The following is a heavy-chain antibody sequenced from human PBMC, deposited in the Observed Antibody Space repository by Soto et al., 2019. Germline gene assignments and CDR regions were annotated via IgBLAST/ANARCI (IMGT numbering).Heavy chain of an antibody. J-gene: IGHJ4*02. CDR1: GDSISSYY. V-gene: IGHV4-59*01. CDR3: ARDRAYYDCNGLYFDY. D-gene: IGHD3-22*01. CDR2: IYYSGST. Sequence: QVQLQESGPGLVKPSETLSLTCTVSGDSISSYYWSWIRQPPGKGLEWIGYIYYSGSTNYNPSLKSRVTISEDTSKNQFSLKLTSVTAADTAVYYCARDRAYYDCNGLYFDYWGQGALVTVSS.